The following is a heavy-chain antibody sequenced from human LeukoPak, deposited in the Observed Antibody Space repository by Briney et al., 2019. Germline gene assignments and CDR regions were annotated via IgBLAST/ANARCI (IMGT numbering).Heavy chain of an antibody. D-gene: IGHD5-24*01. CDR3: ARDQERDGYNYHDY. V-gene: IGHV1-2*02. CDR1: GYTFTGYY. J-gene: IGHJ4*02. Sequence: GASVKVSCKASGYTFTGYYMHWVRQAPGQGLEWMGWINPNSGGTNYAQKFQGRVTMTRDTSISTAYMELSRLRSDDTAVYYCARDQERDGYNYHDYWGQGTLVTVPS. CDR2: INPNSGGT.